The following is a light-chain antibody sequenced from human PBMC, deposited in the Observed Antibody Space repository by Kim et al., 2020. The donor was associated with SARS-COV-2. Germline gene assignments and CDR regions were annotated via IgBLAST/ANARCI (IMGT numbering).Light chain of an antibody. CDR2: DAA. CDR3: QQRGNWPPALT. J-gene: IGKJ4*01. V-gene: IGKV3-11*01. CDR1: HNIDIN. Sequence: PGESATLSCSASHNIDINLASYQQKPAQPPRLLIYDAAIRAAGIPDRFSGSGSGTDFTPTIGSIAPEDFAVYYCQQRGNWPPALTFGGGTKVDIK.